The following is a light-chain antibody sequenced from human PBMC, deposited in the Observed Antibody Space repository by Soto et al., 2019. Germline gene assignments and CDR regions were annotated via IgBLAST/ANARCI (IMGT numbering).Light chain of an antibody. CDR3: LQDYNYTWT. V-gene: IGKV1-6*01. Sequence: AIQITQSPSSLSASVGDRVTITCRASQGIRNDLGWYQQKPGKAPKXLIYAASSLQSGVPSRFSGSGSGTDFTLTISSLQPEDFETYYCLQDYNYTWTFGQGTKVDIK. CDR1: QGIRND. CDR2: AAS. J-gene: IGKJ1*01.